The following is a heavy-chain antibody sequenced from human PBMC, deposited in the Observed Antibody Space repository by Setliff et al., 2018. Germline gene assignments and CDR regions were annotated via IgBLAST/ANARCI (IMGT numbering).Heavy chain of an antibody. J-gene: IGHJ3*02. Sequence: SETLSLTCTVSGDSISRYYWSWIRQPPGKGLEWIGYIQNGGNTKYNPSLGSRITMSVDTSKNQFSLKLSSVTAADTAVYYCASRSGVVEDPPRQVILDDGFDIWGQGTMVTVSS. CDR1: GDSISRYY. V-gene: IGHV4-59*01. CDR3: ASRSGVVEDPPRQVILDDGFDI. CDR2: IQNGGNT. D-gene: IGHD2-15*01.